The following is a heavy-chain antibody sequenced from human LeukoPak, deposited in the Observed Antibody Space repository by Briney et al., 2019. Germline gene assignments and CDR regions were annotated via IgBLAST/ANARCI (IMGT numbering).Heavy chain of an antibody. CDR2: IYSGGST. V-gene: IGHV3-53*01. Sequence: GGSLRLSCAASGFTVSSNYMSWVRQAPGKGLEWVSVIYSGGSTYYADSVKGRFTISRDNSKNTLHLLMNSLRAEDTAVYYCARGGYYYYFDYWGQGTLVTVSS. J-gene: IGHJ4*02. CDR1: GFTVSSNY. D-gene: IGHD3-22*01. CDR3: ARGGYYYYFDY.